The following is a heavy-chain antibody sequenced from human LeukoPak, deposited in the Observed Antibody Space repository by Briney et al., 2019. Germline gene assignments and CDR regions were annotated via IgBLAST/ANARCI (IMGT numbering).Heavy chain of an antibody. Sequence: SETLSLTCTVSGGSISSGGYYWSWIRQPPGKGLEWIGYIYHSGSTYYNPSLKSRVTISVDRSKNQFSLKLSSVTAADTAVYYCARDQRVVAVAGHEFDYWGQGTLVTVSS. CDR3: ARDQRVVAVAGHEFDY. D-gene: IGHD6-19*01. CDR1: GGSISSGGYY. CDR2: IYHSGST. V-gene: IGHV4-30-2*01. J-gene: IGHJ4*02.